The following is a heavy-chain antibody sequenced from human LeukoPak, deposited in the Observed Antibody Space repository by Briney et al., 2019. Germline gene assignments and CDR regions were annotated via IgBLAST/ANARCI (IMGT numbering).Heavy chain of an antibody. J-gene: IGHJ4*02. Sequence: PGRSLRLSCAASGFPFRSLVMHWVRQVPGKGLEWGAPITVEDGSNKYYADSVKGRFTISRDNSKYTVYLEMNSLRVEDTAMYYCSKERPEEYYASGSYFDYWGQGTLVTVSS. D-gene: IGHD3-10*01. V-gene: IGHV3-30*04. CDR2: ITVEDGSNK. CDR3: SKERPEEYYASGSYFDY. CDR1: GFPFRSLV.